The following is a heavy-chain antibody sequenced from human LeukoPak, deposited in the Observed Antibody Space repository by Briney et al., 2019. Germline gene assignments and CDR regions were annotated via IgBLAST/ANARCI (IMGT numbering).Heavy chain of an antibody. CDR1: GLTFSSHW. Sequence: GGSLRLSCAVSGLTFSSHWMHWVREAPGKGLVWVSRITNDGSSTTYADSVKGRFTISRDNAKNMLYLQVNSLRAEDTAVYYCARRRIAARVDFGYWGQGTLVTVSS. CDR3: ARRRIAARVDFGY. D-gene: IGHD6-6*01. J-gene: IGHJ4*02. CDR2: ITNDGSST. V-gene: IGHV3-74*01.